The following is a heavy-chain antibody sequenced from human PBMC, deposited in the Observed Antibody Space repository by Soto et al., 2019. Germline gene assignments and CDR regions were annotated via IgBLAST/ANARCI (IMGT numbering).Heavy chain of an antibody. J-gene: IGHJ4*02. CDR2: INHSGST. V-gene: IGHV4-34*01. D-gene: IGHD3-10*01. CDR3: ASVIYGSGSYTIDY. Sequence: QVQLQQWGAGLLKPSETLSLTCAVYGGSFSGYYWSWIRQPPGKGLEWIGEINHSGSTNYNPSLKSRVTISVDTYKKQFSLKLSSVTAADTDVYYCASVIYGSGSYTIDYWGQGTLVTVSS. CDR1: GGSFSGYY.